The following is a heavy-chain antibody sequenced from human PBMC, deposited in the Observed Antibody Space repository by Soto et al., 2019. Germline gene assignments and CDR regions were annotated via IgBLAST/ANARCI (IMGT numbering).Heavy chain of an antibody. CDR1: GYTFTSYG. D-gene: IGHD3-22*01. Sequence: ASVKVSCKASGYTFTSYGISWVRQAPGQGLEWMGWISAYNGNTNYAQKLQGRVTMTTDTSTSTAYMELRSLRPDDTAVYYCARSIALNYYDSSGYWFDPWGQGTLVTVSS. V-gene: IGHV1-18*01. CDR2: ISAYNGNT. CDR3: ARSIALNYYDSSGYWFDP. J-gene: IGHJ5*02.